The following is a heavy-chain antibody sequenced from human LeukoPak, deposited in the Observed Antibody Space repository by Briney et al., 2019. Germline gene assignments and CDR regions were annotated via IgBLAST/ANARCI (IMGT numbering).Heavy chain of an antibody. D-gene: IGHD6-6*01. CDR3: ARERSSQGYFDF. V-gene: IGHV5-51*01. CDR2: IYPDDSDT. CDR1: GYSFTSYW. J-gene: IGHJ4*02. Sequence: LGESLKISCKGSGYSFTSYWIGWVRQMPGKGLEWMGIIYPDDSDTRYSPSFQGQVTISADKSISTAYLQWSSLEASDTAMYYCARERSSQGYFDFWGQGTLVTVSS.